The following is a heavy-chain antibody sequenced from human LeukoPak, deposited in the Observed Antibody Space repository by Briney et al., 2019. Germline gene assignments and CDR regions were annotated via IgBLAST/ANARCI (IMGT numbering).Heavy chain of an antibody. CDR3: AKEREYTAEYYFDY. J-gene: IGHJ4*02. Sequence: PGRSLRLSCAATGFTFSSYAMHWVRQAPGKGLEWVAVISYDGSNKYYADSVKGRFTISRDNSKNTLYLQMNSLRAEDTAVYYCAKEREYTAEYYFDYWGQGTLVTVSS. CDR1: GFTFSSYA. V-gene: IGHV3-30-3*01. CDR2: ISYDGSNK. D-gene: IGHD2-21*02.